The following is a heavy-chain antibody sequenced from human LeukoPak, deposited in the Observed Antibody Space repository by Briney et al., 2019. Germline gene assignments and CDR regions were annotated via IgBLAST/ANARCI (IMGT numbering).Heavy chain of an antibody. V-gene: IGHV3-7*01. Sequence: PGGSLRLSCAASGFTFAEYTMHWVRQAPGKGLEWVANIKQDGSEKYYVDSVKGRFTISRDNAKNSLYLQMNSLRAEDTAVYYCARIGYSSSWYTVSHYYYYMDVWGKGTTVTVSS. CDR1: GFTFAEYT. J-gene: IGHJ6*03. CDR3: ARIGYSSSWYTVSHYYYYMDV. CDR2: IKQDGSEK. D-gene: IGHD6-13*01.